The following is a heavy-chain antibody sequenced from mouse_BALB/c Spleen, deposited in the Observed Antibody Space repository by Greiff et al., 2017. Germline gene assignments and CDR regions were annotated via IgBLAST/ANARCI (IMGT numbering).Heavy chain of an antibody. CDR2: ISYSGST. V-gene: IGHV3-2*02. CDR3: ARSGGDY. Sequence: VQLKESGPGLVKPSYSLSLTCTVTGYSITSDYAWNWIRQFPGNKLEWMGYISYSGSTSYNPSLKSRISITRDTSKNQFFLQLNSVTTEDTATYYCARSGGDYWGQGTSVTVSS. D-gene: IGHD3-1*01. CDR1: GYSITSDYA. J-gene: IGHJ4*01.